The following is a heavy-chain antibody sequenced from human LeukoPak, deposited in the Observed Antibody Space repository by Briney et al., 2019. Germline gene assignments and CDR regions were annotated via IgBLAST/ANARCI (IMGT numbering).Heavy chain of an antibody. Sequence: GGSLRLSCAASGFTFDDYAMHWVRQAPGKGLEWVAFISYDGNKKDYADSVKGRFTISRDNSENTLYLQMNSLRIEDAGVYYCARPSDHYYYYFYMDVWGQGTTVTVSS. CDR2: ISYDGNKK. CDR3: ARPSDHYYYYFYMDV. CDR1: GFTFDDYA. V-gene: IGHV3-30*04. J-gene: IGHJ6*03.